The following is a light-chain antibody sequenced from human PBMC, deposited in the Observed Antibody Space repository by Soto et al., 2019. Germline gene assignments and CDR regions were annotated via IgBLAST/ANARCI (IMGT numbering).Light chain of an antibody. Sequence: EIVLTQSPGTLSLSPGERATLSCRASQSVSNNYLAWYQQKPGQAPRLLIYDASNRATGIPDRFSGSGSWTDFTLTISRLEPEDCAVYYCQQYGSSGTFGQGTKVEIK. CDR1: QSVSNNY. CDR3: QQYGSSGT. J-gene: IGKJ1*01. V-gene: IGKV3-20*01. CDR2: DAS.